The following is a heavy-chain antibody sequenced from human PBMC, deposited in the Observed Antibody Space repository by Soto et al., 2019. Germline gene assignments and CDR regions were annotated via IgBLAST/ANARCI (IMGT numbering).Heavy chain of an antibody. CDR1: GYTFTSDD. CDR3: ARGGFYDSSGARNYYYYGMNV. CDR2: ISAYDGYT. D-gene: IGHD3-22*01. J-gene: IGHJ6*02. V-gene: IGHV1-18*01. Sequence: QVQLVQSGAEVKKPGASVKVSCMASGYTFTSDDINWLRQAPGQGLEWLGWISAYDGYTNYAQILQGRVSMTTDTSTKTAYMELRSLRSDDTAMYYCARGGFYDSSGARNYYYYGMNVWGQGTTVTVSS.